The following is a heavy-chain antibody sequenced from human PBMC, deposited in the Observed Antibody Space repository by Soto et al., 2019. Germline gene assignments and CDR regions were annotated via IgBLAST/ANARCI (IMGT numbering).Heavy chain of an antibody. D-gene: IGHD3-22*01. Sequence: EVQLVESGGGLVQPGGSLRLSCSASGFTFSSYDMHWVRQGTGKGLEWVSAIGTTGDTYYAGSVKGRFTISRENAKNSLYIQKNSLRAGDTAIYFCARAIGPTVFDYWGQGTLVTVSS. CDR2: IGTTGDT. V-gene: IGHV3-13*04. CDR3: ARAIGPTVFDY. J-gene: IGHJ4*02. CDR1: GFTFSSYD.